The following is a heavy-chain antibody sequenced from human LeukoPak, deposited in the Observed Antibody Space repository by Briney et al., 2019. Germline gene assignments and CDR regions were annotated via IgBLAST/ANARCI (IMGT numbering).Heavy chain of an antibody. D-gene: IGHD6-13*01. CDR1: GDSVSSDSAA. CDR3: ARQPDQQPASFDY. J-gene: IGHJ4*02. V-gene: IGHV6-1*01. Sequence: SQTLSLTCAISGDSVSSDSAAWNWIRQSPSRGLEWLGRTYYRSQWGTDFAVFVKDRISIKPDTSKNQFSLQLNSVTPEDTAVYYCARQPDQQPASFDYWGQGTLVTVSS. CDR2: TYYRSQWGT.